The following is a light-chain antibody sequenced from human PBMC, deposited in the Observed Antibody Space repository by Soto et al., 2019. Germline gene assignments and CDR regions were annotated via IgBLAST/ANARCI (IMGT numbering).Light chain of an antibody. CDR1: SSDVGGYNY. J-gene: IGLJ2*01. Sequence: QSALTQPASVSGSPGQSITISCTGTSSDVGGYNYVSWYQQHPGKAAKLMIYEVSNRPSGVSNRFSGSKSGNTASLTISGLLAEDEADYYCSSYTSSSTVVFGGGTKLTVL. V-gene: IGLV2-14*01. CDR3: SSYTSSSTVV. CDR2: EVS.